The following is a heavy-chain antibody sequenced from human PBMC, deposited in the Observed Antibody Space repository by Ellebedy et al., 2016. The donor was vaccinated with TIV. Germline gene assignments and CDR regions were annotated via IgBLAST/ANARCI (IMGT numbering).Heavy chain of an antibody. CDR3: SRGNVVTAIDF. J-gene: IGHJ4*02. CDR2: ISHSGYA. Sequence: SETLSLXXVVSGATIAGTSYYWAWIRQPPGKGLEWIGSISHSGYAYYGPSLKSRVTMSVDMSKNQISLRLNSVTAADTAVYYCSRGNVVTAIDFWGPGTLVTVSS. V-gene: IGHV4-39*07. CDR1: GATIAGTSYY. D-gene: IGHD2-21*02.